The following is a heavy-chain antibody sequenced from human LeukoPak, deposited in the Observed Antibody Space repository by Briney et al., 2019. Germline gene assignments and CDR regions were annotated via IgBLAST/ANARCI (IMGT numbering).Heavy chain of an antibody. CDR3: ARVITIFGVARGYDAFDI. Sequence: SETLSLTCTVSGGSISSYYWSWIRQPPGKGLEWIGYIYYSGSTNYNPSLKSRVSISVDTSKNQFSLKLSSVTAADTAVYYCARVITIFGVARGYDAFDIWGQGTMVTVSS. V-gene: IGHV4-59*01. CDR1: GGSISSYY. CDR2: IYYSGST. D-gene: IGHD3-3*01. J-gene: IGHJ3*02.